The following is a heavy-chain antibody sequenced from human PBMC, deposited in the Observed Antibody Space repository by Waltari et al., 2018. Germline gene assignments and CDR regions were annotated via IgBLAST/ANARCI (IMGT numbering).Heavy chain of an antibody. D-gene: IGHD3-22*01. CDR2: IRGYDGDT. Sequence: QVQLVQSGAEVRKPGASVKVSCKASGYTFSNYAIAWVRQDPGQGLEWMGWIRGYDGDTKYAREFEGRLTVTTDTSTNTAHMELRSLRSDDTAVYYCARLYDASAYYNTYLDPWGQGALVTVSS. J-gene: IGHJ5*02. CDR3: ARLYDASAYYNTYLDP. CDR1: GYTFSNYA. V-gene: IGHV1-18*01.